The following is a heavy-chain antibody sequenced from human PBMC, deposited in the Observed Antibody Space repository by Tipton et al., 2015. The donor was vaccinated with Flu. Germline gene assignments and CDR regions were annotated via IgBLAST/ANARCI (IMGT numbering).Heavy chain of an antibody. CDR3: ARERSSGLDY. Sequence: TLSLTCTVSGASISSGDYYWSWIRQPPGKGLEWIGYIYYRGSTYPNPSLRSRVAISIDTSKNQFSLRLSSMTAADTAVYYCARERSSGLDYWGQGTLVTVSS. CDR1: GASISSGDYY. V-gene: IGHV4-30-4*01. CDR2: IYYRGST. J-gene: IGHJ4*02. D-gene: IGHD3-22*01.